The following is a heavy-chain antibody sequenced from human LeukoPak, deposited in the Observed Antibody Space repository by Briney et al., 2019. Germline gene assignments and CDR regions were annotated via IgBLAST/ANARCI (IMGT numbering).Heavy chain of an antibody. CDR1: GFTFSDYY. V-gene: IGHV3-23*01. CDR2: ISGSGGST. J-gene: IGHJ4*02. Sequence: GGSLRLSCAASGFTFSDYYMSWIRQAPGKGLEWVSAISGSGGSTYYADSVKGRFTISRDNSKNTLYLQMNSLRAEDTAVYCCAKGAKRYGYSYGYDYWGQGTLVTVSS. CDR3: AKGAKRYGYSYGYDY. D-gene: IGHD5-18*01.